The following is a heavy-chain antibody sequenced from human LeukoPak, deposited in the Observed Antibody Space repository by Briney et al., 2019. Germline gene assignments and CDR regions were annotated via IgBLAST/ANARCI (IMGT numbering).Heavy chain of an antibody. CDR3: ARAGQYRFDY. CDR2: INTDASST. Sequence: GGSLRLSCAPSGFTFSNYWVHWVRQAPGKGLVWVSRINTDASSTSYADSVKGRFTISRDNAKNTLYLQMNTLRAEDTAVYYCARAGQYRFDYWGQGTLVTVSS. D-gene: IGHD2-2*01. V-gene: IGHV3-74*01. CDR1: GFTFSNYW. J-gene: IGHJ4*02.